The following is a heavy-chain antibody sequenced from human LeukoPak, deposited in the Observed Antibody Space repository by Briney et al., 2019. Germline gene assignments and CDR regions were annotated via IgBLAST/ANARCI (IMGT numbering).Heavy chain of an antibody. Sequence: SETLSLTCAVYGGSFSGYYWSWIRQPPGKGLEWIGEINHSGSTNYNPSLKSRVTISVDTSKNQFSLKLSSVTAADTAVYYCASYHVTRSGYYLAYFDYWGQGTLVTVSS. CDR3: ASYHVTRSGYYLAYFDY. V-gene: IGHV4-34*01. D-gene: IGHD3-3*01. CDR1: GGSFSGYY. J-gene: IGHJ4*02. CDR2: INHSGST.